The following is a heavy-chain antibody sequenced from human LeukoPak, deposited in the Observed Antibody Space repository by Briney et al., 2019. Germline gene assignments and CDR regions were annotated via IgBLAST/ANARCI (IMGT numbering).Heavy chain of an antibody. D-gene: IGHD3-9*01. CDR1: GFTFSSYW. J-gene: IGHJ6*02. CDR3: AREVGILTGYYPYYYYYGMDV. Sequence: GGSLRLSCAASGFTFSSYWMNWVRQAPGKGLEWVANIKQDGSEKYYVDSVKGRFTISRDNAKNSLYLQMNSLRAEDTAVYYCAREVGILTGYYPYYYYYGMDVWGQGTTVTVSS. CDR2: IKQDGSEK. V-gene: IGHV3-7*01.